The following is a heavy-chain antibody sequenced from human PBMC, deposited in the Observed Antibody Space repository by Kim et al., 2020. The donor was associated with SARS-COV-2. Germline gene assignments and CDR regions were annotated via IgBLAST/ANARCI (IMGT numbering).Heavy chain of an antibody. D-gene: IGHD3-22*01. CDR2: INPNSGGT. CDR1: GYTFTGYY. J-gene: IGHJ4*02. CDR3: ARVRDSSGYSVWVRYHFDY. V-gene: IGHV1-2*02. Sequence: ASVKVSCKASGYTFTGYYMHWVRQAPGQGLEWMGWINPNSGGTNYAQKFQGRVTMTRDTSISTAYMELSRLRSDDTAVYYCARVRDSSGYSVWVRYHFDYWGQGTLVTVSS.